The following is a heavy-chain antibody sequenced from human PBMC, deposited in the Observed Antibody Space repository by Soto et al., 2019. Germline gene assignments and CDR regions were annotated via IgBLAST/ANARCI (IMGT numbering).Heavy chain of an antibody. J-gene: IGHJ6*02. D-gene: IGHD6-6*01. CDR1: GYTFTSYD. CDR2: MNPNSGNT. CDR3: ARRGLSSSSTFRYYYYGMDV. Sequence: QVQLVQSGAEVKKPGASVKVSCKASGYTFTSYDINWVRQATGQGLELMGWMNPNSGNTGYAQKFQGRVTMTRNTSISTAYMERSSLRSEDTAVYYCARRGLSSSSTFRYYYYGMDVWGQGTTVTVSS. V-gene: IGHV1-8*01.